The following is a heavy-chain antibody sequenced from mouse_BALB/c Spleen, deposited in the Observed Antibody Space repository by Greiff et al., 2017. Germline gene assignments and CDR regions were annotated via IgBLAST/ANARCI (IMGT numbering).Heavy chain of an antibody. D-gene: IGHD2-1*01. CDR1: GFTFSDFY. V-gene: IGHV7-1*02. CDR2: SRNKANDYTT. CDR3: ARGAYGNSFDY. J-gene: IGHJ2*01. Sequence: EVQGVESGGGLVQPGGSLRLSCATSGFTFSDFYMEWVRQPPGKRLEWIAASRNKANDYTTEYSASVKGRFIVSRDTSQSILYLQMNALRAEDTAIYYCARGAYGNSFDYWGQGTTLTVSS.